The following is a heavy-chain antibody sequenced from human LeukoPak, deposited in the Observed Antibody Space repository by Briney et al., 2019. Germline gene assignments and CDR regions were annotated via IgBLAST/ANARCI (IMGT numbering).Heavy chain of an antibody. CDR1: GFTFSSNW. V-gene: IGHV3-74*01. D-gene: IGHD6-13*01. J-gene: IGHJ4*02. Sequence: GGSLRLSCAASGFTFSSNWMHWVRQAPGKGLVWVSRINEDGSTTNYADSVKGRSTIFRDSAKNTLYLQMNSLRAEDTAVYYCAREVSSSWGSFDYWGQGTLVTVSS. CDR2: INEDGSTT. CDR3: AREVSSSWGSFDY.